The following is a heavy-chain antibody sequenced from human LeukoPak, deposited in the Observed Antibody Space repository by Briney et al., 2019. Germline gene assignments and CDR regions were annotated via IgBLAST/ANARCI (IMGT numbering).Heavy chain of an antibody. J-gene: IGHJ4*02. D-gene: IGHD5-12*01. CDR1: GFTFSSYS. CDR3: ARVGIDRRGYSGYEAFDY. CDR2: ISSSSGNI. V-gene: IGHV3-48*01. Sequence: GGSLRLSCAASGFTFSSYSMNWVRQAPGKGLEWVSYISSSSGNIYYADSVKGRFTISRDNAKTSLYLQMNSLRAEDTAVYYCARVGIDRRGYSGYEAFDYWGQGTLVTVSS.